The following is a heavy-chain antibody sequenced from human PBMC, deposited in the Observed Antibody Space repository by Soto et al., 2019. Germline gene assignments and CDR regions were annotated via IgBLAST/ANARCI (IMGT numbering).Heavy chain of an antibody. J-gene: IGHJ5*02. V-gene: IGHV1-69*19. CDR2: IIPIYGTV. Sequence: QVQLVQSGAEVKKPGSSVKVSCKASGGSFSSFAISWVRQAPGQGLEWMGGIIPIYGTVNYAQKFRGRVTITAAESTSTGYMGRRRLRCDDTAVYYCASGELEVFTEGRDRWFDPWGQGTPVTVSS. D-gene: IGHD3-10*01. CDR1: GGSFSSFA. CDR3: ASGELEVFTEGRDRWFDP.